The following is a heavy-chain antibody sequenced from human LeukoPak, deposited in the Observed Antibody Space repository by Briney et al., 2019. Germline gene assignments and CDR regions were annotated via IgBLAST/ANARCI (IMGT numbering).Heavy chain of an antibody. CDR3: AGGSGSYYMDPNWFDP. D-gene: IGHD3-10*01. J-gene: IGHJ5*02. Sequence: ASVKVSCKASGGTFSSYAISWVRQAPGQGLEWMGRIIPILGIANYAQKFQGRVTITADKSTSTAYMELSSLRSEDTAVYYCAGGSGSYYMDPNWFDPWGQGTLVTVSS. CDR1: GGTFSSYA. CDR2: IIPILGIA. V-gene: IGHV1-69*04.